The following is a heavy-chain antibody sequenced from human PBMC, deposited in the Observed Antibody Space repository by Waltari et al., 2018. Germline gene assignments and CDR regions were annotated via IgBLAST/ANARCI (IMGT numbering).Heavy chain of an antibody. CDR3: AKAVGSSSLSGMDV. D-gene: IGHD1-26*01. CDR1: GFTFSSYA. CDR2: LSGDGDYT. Sequence: EVQLLESGGGMVQPGGSLRLSCVVSGFTFSSYAMTWFRQAPGKGLEWVSGLSGDGDYTYYANSVKGRFTISRDKSENTLYLQMNSLRAEDTAVYYCAKAVGSSSLSGMDVWGQGTTVTVSS. V-gene: IGHV3-23*01. J-gene: IGHJ6*02.